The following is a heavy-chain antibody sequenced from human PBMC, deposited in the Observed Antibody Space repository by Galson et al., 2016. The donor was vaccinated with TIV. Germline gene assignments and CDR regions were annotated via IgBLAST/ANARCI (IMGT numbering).Heavy chain of an antibody. CDR1: GFTFDDYA. D-gene: IGHD2-2*01. J-gene: IGHJ3*01. CDR3: AKAWASGHCSSTSCFGAFDF. CDR2: ISSTSGGI. Sequence: SLRLSCAASGFTFDDYAMHWVRQAPGKGLEWVSGISSTSGGISYVDSVKGRFTISRDNAENSLYLQMNSLRVEDTALYYCAKAWASGHCSSTSCFGAFDFWGQGTMVTVSS. V-gene: IGHV3-9*01.